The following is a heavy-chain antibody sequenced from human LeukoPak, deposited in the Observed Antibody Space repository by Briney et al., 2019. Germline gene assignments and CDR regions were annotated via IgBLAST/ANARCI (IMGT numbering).Heavy chain of an antibody. J-gene: IGHJ4*02. CDR3: ARSSLAVAGSVFDY. CDR2: ISTYNGNT. Sequence: ASVKVSCKASGYTFSSYGISWVRQAPGQGLEWMGWISTYNGNTHYAQKLQGRVTMTTDTSTSTAYMELRSLRSDDTAVYYCARSSLAVAGSVFDYWGQGTLVTVSS. D-gene: IGHD6-19*01. CDR1: GYTFSSYG. V-gene: IGHV1-18*01.